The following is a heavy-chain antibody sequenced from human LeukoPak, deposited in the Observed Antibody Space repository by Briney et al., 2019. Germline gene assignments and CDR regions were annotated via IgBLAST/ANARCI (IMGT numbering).Heavy chain of an antibody. J-gene: IGHJ4*02. CDR3: AGNDFWSGYWFDY. V-gene: IGHV4-34*01. CDR2: INHSGST. Sequence: SETLSLTCAVYGGSFSGYYWSWIRQPPGKGLEWIGEINHSGSTNYNPSLKSRVTISVDTSKNQFSLKLSPVTAADTALYYCAGNDFWSGYWFDYWGQGTLVTVSS. D-gene: IGHD3-3*01. CDR1: GGSFSGYY.